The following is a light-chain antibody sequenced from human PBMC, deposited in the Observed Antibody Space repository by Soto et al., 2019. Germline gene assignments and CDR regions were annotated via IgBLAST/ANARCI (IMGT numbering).Light chain of an antibody. CDR2: GAS. J-gene: IGKJ1*01. CDR3: QQANSWPRT. V-gene: IGKV3-15*01. CDR1: QSVSSN. Sequence: EIVMTQSPATLSVSPGERATLSCRASQSVSSNLAWYQQKPGQAPRLLIYGASTRATAIPARFSGSGSGTEFTLTISSLQPEDFAAYYCQQANSWPRTFGQGTQPDIK.